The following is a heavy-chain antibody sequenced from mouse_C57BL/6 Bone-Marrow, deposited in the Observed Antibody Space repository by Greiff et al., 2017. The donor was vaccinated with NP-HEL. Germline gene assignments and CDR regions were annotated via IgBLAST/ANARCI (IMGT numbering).Heavy chain of an antibody. CDR1: GYTFTDYE. J-gene: IGHJ4*01. Sequence: VQLVESGAELVRPGASVTLSCKASGYTFTDYEMHWVKQTPVHGLEWIGAIDPETGGTAYNQKFKGKAILTADKSSSTAYMELRSLTSEDSAVYYCTRVIYYDYDDYAMDYWGQGTSVTVSS. V-gene: IGHV1-15*01. CDR2: IDPETGGT. D-gene: IGHD2-4*01. CDR3: TRVIYYDYDDYAMDY.